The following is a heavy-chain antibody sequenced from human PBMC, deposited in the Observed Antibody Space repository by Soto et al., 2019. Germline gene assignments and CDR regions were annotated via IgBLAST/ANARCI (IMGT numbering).Heavy chain of an antibody. V-gene: IGHV4-39*01. J-gene: IGHJ3*02. CDR1: GGSISSSSYY. Sequence: SETLSLTCTVSGGSISSSSYYWGWIRQPPGKGLEWIGSIYYSGSTYYNPSLKSRVTISVDTSKNQFSLELSSVTAAVTAVYYCARRGTYYYDSSGYRNDAFDIWGQGTMVTVSS. CDR3: ARRGTYYYDSSGYRNDAFDI. CDR2: IYYSGST. D-gene: IGHD3-22*01.